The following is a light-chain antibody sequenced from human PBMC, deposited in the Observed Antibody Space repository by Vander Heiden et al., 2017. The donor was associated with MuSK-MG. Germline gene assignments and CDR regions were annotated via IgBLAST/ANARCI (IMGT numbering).Light chain of an antibody. CDR3: QLGERSGEVV. Sequence: SSELTQPPSVSVALGETARIAWGGNNIGSKSVHWHQPKPGQAPVLVIFYDSDRPSGIPERFSGSNSGNTATLIISRVEAGDEADYYCQLGERSGEVVFGGGTRLTVL. CDR2: YDS. CDR1: NIGSKS. V-gene: IGLV3-21*01. J-gene: IGLJ2*01.